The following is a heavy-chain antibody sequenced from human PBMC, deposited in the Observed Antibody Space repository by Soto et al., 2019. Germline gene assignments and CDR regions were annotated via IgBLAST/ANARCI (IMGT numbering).Heavy chain of an antibody. V-gene: IGHV4-4*07. Sequence: SETLSLTCTVSGGAISTYYWTWIRQPAGKGLEWIGRIYSSGSTKYNPSLQSRVTMSLDTSNNQFSLRLTSVTAADTAVYYCARGQRFSDWFDPWGQGTLVTAPQ. D-gene: IGHD3-3*01. J-gene: IGHJ5*02. CDR3: ARGQRFSDWFDP. CDR1: GGAISTYY. CDR2: IYSSGST.